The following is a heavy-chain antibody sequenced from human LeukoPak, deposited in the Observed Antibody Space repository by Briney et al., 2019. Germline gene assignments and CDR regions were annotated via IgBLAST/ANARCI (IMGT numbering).Heavy chain of an antibody. CDR3: ARTRRHYYGSGKNLTPWPAGLDV. D-gene: IGHD3-10*01. CDR1: GGSFSDYY. J-gene: IGHJ6*02. Sequence: SETLSLTCTVSGGSFSDYYWTWIRQSPGKGLEWIGYSGSTNYNPSIKSRVTISVDTSKRHFSLTLSSVTEADTAVYYCARTRRHYYGSGKNLTPWPAGLDVWGQGTTVIVS. CDR2: SGST. V-gene: IGHV4-59*01.